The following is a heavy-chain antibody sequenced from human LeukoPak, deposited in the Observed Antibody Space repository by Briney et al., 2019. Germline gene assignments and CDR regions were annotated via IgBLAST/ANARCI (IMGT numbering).Heavy chain of an antibody. D-gene: IGHD2-15*01. J-gene: IGHJ6*02. CDR3: ARDLVFYCSGGSCYPDYYYGMDV. CDR2: ISAYNGNT. CDR1: GYTFTSYG. V-gene: IGHV1-18*01. Sequence: GASVKVSCKASGYTFTSYGFSWVRQAPGQGLEWMGWISAYNGNTNYAQKLQGRVTMTTDTSTSTAYMELRSLRSDDTAVYYCARDLVFYCSGGSCYPDYYYGMDVWGQGTTVTVSS.